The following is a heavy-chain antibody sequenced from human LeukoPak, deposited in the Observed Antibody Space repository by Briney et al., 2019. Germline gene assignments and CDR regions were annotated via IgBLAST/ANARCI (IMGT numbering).Heavy chain of an antibody. Sequence: GGSLRLSCAASGFTFSSYSMNWVRQAPGKGLEWVSYISSSSSTIYYADSVKGRFTISRDNAKNSLYLQMNSLRAEDTAVYYCARAVYSSSWYLRHWFDPWGQGTLVTVSS. CDR2: ISSSSSTI. V-gene: IGHV3-48*04. J-gene: IGHJ5*02. D-gene: IGHD6-13*01. CDR3: ARAVYSSSWYLRHWFDP. CDR1: GFTFSSYS.